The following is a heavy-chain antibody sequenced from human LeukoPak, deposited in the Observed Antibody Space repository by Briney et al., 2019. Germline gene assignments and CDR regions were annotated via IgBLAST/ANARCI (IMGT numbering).Heavy chain of an antibody. CDR1: GGSISSYY. CDR2: IYYSGST. V-gene: IGHV4-59*01. Sequence: ETLSLTCTVSGGSISSYYWSWIRQPPGKGLEWIGYIYYSGSTNFNPSLKSRATMSLDTSKNQFSLKLSSVTAADTAVYYCAREEVPHGFDIWGQGTMVTVSS. J-gene: IGHJ3*02. CDR3: AREEVPHGFDI.